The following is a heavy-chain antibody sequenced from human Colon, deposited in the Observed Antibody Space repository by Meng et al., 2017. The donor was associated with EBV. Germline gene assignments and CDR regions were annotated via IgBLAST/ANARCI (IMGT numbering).Heavy chain of an antibody. CDR2: CDHVGST. CDR1: GGAPRSRNW. J-gene: IGHJ4*02. V-gene: IGHV4-4*03. Sequence: VKALGAMVLAAVGLGGAPRSRNWVKWVRQPPGMGLQWFGECDHVGSTSYYPSLKRRVTIPGEESKNQFSLRLSAVTIADTAVYYCARVGADCGCDCYHPRCGQGTLVTVSS. D-gene: IGHD2-21*02. CDR3: ARVGADCGCDCYHPR.